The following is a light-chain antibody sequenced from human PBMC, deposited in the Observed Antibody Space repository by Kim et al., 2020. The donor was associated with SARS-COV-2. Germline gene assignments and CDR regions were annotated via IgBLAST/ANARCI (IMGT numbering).Light chain of an antibody. CDR1: SSDVGGYNY. V-gene: IGLV2-8*01. CDR2: EVS. CDR3: SSYAGSKND. Sequence: QSALTQPPSASGSPGQSVTISCTGTSSDVGGYNYVSWYQQHPGQAPKLMIYEVSKRPSGVPDRFSGSKSGNTASLTVSGLQAEDEADYYCSSYAGSKNDFGTGTKVTVL. J-gene: IGLJ1*01.